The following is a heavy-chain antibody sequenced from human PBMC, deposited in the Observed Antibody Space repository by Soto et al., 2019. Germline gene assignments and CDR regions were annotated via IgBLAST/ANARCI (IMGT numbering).Heavy chain of an antibody. Sequence: PSETLSLTCTVSGGSISSSSYYWGWIRQPPGKGLEWIGSIYYSGSTYYNPSLKSRVTISVDTSKNQFSLKLTSVTAADTAVYYCARISGGPIRWGQGTLVTVSS. J-gene: IGHJ4*02. CDR1: GGSISSSSYY. CDR2: IYYSGST. V-gene: IGHV4-39*07. CDR3: ARISGGPIR.